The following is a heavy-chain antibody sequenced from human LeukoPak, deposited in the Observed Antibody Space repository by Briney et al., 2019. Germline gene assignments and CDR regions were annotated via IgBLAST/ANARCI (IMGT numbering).Heavy chain of an antibody. CDR1: GLTISSYS. Sequence: GGSLRLSCAASGLTISSYSMNWVRQAPGKGLQWVSYISSSSSTIYYADSVKGRFTISRDNAKNSPYLQMKSLRAEDTAVYYCARGKTSQNIVTRKTYNWFDPWGQGTLVTVSS. CDR2: ISSSSSTI. CDR3: ARGKTSQNIVTRKTYNWFDP. V-gene: IGHV3-48*01. D-gene: IGHD2/OR15-2a*01. J-gene: IGHJ5*02.